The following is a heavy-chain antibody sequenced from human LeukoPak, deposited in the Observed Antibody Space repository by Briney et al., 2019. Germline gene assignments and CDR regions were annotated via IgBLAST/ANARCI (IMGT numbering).Heavy chain of an antibody. Sequence: ASVTVSFTPSVYTFTVYYMHWVRQAPGQGGEWRGWINPNSGGTNYAQKFQGRVTMTRDTSISTAYMELSRLRSDDTAVYYCARVREGYGDYRYWGQGTLVTVSS. CDR1: VYTFTVYY. J-gene: IGHJ4*02. CDR3: ARVREGYGDYRY. D-gene: IGHD4-17*01. CDR2: INPNSGGT. V-gene: IGHV1-2*02.